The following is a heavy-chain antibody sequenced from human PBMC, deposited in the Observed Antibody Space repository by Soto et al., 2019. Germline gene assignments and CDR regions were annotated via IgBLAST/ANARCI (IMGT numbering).Heavy chain of an antibody. CDR1: GFTFSSYS. CDR3: ARDLTEDIVVVVAASRGAFDI. J-gene: IGHJ3*02. Sequence: GGSLRLSCAASGFTFSSYSMNWVRQAPGKGLEWVSSISSSSSYIYYADSVKGRFTISRDNAKNSLYLQMNSLRAEDTAVYYCARDLTEDIVVVVAASRGAFDIWGQGTMVTVSS. CDR2: ISSSSSYI. V-gene: IGHV3-21*01. D-gene: IGHD2-15*01.